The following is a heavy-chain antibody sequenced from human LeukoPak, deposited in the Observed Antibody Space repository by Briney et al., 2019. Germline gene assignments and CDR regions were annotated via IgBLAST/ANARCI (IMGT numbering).Heavy chain of an antibody. CDR3: ATGTIYCSSCLDDY. CDR2: FGPEDGET. D-gene: IGHD2-2*01. J-gene: IGHJ4*02. V-gene: IGHV1-24*01. Sequence: GASVKVSCKVSGYSLTELSMHWVRQAPGKGLEWMGGFGPEDGETPIFAQKFQGRVTMTEDTSTDTAYMELSSLRSEDTAVYYCATGTIYCSSCLDDYWGQGTLVTVSS. CDR1: GYSLTELS.